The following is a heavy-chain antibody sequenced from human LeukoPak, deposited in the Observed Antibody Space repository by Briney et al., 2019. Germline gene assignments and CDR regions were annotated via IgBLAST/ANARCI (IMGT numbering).Heavy chain of an antibody. Sequence: SETLSLTCAVYGGSFSGYYWSWIRQPPGKGLEWIGEINHSGSTNYNPSLKSRVTISVDTSKSQFSLKLSSVTAADTAVYYCARGGTVLLWFGAVLNWFDPWGQGTLVTVSS. D-gene: IGHD3-10*01. J-gene: IGHJ5*02. CDR1: GGSFSGYY. V-gene: IGHV4-34*01. CDR3: ARGGTVLLWFGAVLNWFDP. CDR2: INHSGST.